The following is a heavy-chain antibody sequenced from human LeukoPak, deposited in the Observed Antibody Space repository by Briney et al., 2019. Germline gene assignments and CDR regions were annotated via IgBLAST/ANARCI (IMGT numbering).Heavy chain of an antibody. CDR1: GGSISSYY. J-gene: IGHJ6*02. CDR3: AREGPRYYYYGMDV. CDR2: IYYSGST. V-gene: IGHV4-59*01. Sequence: PSETLSLTCTVSGGSISSYYWSWIRQPPGKGLEWMGYIYYSGSTNYNPSLKSRVTISVDTSKNQFSLKLSSVTAADTAVYYCAREGPRYYYYGMDVWGQGTTVTVSS.